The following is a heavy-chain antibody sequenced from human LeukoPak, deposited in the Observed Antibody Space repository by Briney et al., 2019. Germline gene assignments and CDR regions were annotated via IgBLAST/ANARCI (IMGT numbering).Heavy chain of an antibody. Sequence: SETLSLTCTVSGGSISSHYWSWIRQPPGKGLEWIGYIYYSGSTNYNPSLKSRVTISVDTSKNQFSLKPSSVTAADTAVYYCARGAQYYYYYYMDVWGKGTTVTVSS. CDR3: ARGAQYYYYYYMDV. CDR2: IYYSGST. CDR1: GGSISSHY. V-gene: IGHV4-59*11. J-gene: IGHJ6*03.